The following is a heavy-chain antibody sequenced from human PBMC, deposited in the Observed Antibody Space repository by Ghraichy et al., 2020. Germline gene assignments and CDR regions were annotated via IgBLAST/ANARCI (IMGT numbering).Heavy chain of an antibody. D-gene: IGHD5-18*01. CDR1: GFTFSSYA. CDR2: ISFDGSNK. V-gene: IGHV3-30-3*01. CDR3: ARDRSRRKTAMGPIDY. J-gene: IGHJ4*02. Sequence: GGSLRLSCAASGFTFSSYAMHWVRQAPGKGLEWVAVISFDGSNKKNADSVKGRFTISRDNSKNTLYLQMNSLRPEDTAMYYCARDRSRRKTAMGPIDYWGQGTLVTVSS.